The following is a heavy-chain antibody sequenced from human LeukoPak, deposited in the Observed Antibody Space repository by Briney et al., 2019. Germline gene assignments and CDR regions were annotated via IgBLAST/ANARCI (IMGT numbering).Heavy chain of an antibody. J-gene: IGHJ6*02. Sequence: PSQTLSLTCTVSGGSISSGDYCWSWIRQPPGKGLEWIGYIYYSGSTYYNPSLKSRVTISVDTSKNQFSLKLSSVTAADTAVYYCARDGGRIAAAGHYYYYGMDVWGQGTTVTVSS. CDR3: ARDGGRIAAAGHYYYYGMDV. V-gene: IGHV4-30-4*01. D-gene: IGHD6-13*01. CDR2: IYYSGST. CDR1: GGSISSGDYC.